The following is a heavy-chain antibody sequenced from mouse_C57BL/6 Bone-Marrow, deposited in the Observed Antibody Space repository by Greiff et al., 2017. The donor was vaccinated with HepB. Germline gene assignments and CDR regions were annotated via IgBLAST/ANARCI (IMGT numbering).Heavy chain of an antibody. J-gene: IGHJ4*01. V-gene: IGHV5-12*01. CDR3: ARHGGYAMDY. Sequence: EVQGVESGGGLVQPGGSLKLSCAASGFTFSDYYMYWVRQTPEKRLEWVAYISNGGGSTYYPDTVKGRFTISRDNAKNTLYLQMSRLKSEDTAMYYCARHGGYAMDYWGQGTSVTVSS. CDR2: ISNGGGST. CDR1: GFTFSDYY.